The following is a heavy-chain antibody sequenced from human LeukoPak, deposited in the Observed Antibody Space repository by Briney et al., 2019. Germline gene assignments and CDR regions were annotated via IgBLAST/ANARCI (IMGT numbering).Heavy chain of an antibody. CDR1: GYTFTSYY. J-gene: IGHJ4*02. Sequence: ASVKVSCXASGYTFTSYYMHWVRQAPGQGLEWMGIINPSGGSTSYAQKFQGRVTMTRDTSTSTVYMELSSLRSEDTAVYYCARVAVYYDILTGYDYWGQGTLVTVSS. CDR2: INPSGGST. CDR3: ARVAVYYDILTGYDY. D-gene: IGHD3-9*01. V-gene: IGHV1-46*01.